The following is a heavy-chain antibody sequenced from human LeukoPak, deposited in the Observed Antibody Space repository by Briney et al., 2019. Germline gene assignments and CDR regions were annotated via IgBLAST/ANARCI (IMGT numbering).Heavy chain of an antibody. D-gene: IGHD6-13*01. CDR2: IRYDGSNK. Sequence: GGSLRLSCAPSGFTFSTYGMHWVRQVPGKGLEWVAFIRYDGSNKYYADSVKGRFTISRDNSKNTLYLQMNSLRAEDTAVYYCAKDAIAAAGGPYDFDYWGQGTLVTVSS. CDR3: AKDAIAAAGGPYDFDY. J-gene: IGHJ4*02. CDR1: GFTFSTYG. V-gene: IGHV3-30*02.